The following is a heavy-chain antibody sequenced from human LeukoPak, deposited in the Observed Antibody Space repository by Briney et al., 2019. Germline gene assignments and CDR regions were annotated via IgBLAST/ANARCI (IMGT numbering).Heavy chain of an antibody. CDR3: ASWVYHAHFDY. J-gene: IGHJ4*02. V-gene: IGHV3-66*01. CDR2: IYRDGST. CDR1: GFTVSSNF. D-gene: IGHD1-14*01. Sequence: PGGSPRLSCAASGFTVSSNFTTWVRQFPGEGLEWVSIIYRDGSTYYAASVKGRFTISRDNYKNTLYLQINSLRVEDTAVYYCASWVYHAHFDYWGQGTLVTVSS.